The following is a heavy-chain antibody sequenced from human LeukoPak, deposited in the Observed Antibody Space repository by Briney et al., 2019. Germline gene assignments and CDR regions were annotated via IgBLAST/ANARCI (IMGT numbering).Heavy chain of an antibody. J-gene: IGHJ6*02. CDR3: ARFGSGSWTQAAYGMDV. CDR2: IYYSGST. V-gene: IGHV4-59*08. Sequence: SETLSLTCTVSGGSISSYYWSWIQQPPGRGLEWIGYIYYSGSTNYNPSLKSRVTISVDTSKNQFSLKLSSVTAADTAVYYCARFGSGSWTQAAYGMDVWGQGTTVTVSS. D-gene: IGHD3-10*01. CDR1: GGSISSYY.